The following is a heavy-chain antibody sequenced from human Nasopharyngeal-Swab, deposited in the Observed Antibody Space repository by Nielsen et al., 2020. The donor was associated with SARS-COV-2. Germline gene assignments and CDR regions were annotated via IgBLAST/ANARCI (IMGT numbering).Heavy chain of an antibody. V-gene: IGHV3-21*01. Sequence: WIRQPPGKGLEWVSYMSSTGSYIYYADSVKGRFTISRDNAKNSLYLQMNNLRAEDTAVYYCAREVSSSLDHWGQGTLVTVSS. CDR2: MSSTGSYI. CDR3: AREVSSSLDH. J-gene: IGHJ4*02.